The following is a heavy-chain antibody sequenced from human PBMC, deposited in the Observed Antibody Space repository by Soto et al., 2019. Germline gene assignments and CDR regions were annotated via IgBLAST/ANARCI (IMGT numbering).Heavy chain of an antibody. J-gene: IGHJ3*02. D-gene: IGHD2-15*01. CDR2: IIPIFGTA. CDR1: GGTFSSYA. Sequence: SVKVSCKASGGTFSSYAISWVRQAPGQGLEWMGGIIPIFGTANYAQKFQGRVTITADESTSTAYMELSSLRSEDTAVYYCARDPRCASCLDAFDIWGQGTMVTVSS. V-gene: IGHV1-69*13. CDR3: ARDPRCASCLDAFDI.